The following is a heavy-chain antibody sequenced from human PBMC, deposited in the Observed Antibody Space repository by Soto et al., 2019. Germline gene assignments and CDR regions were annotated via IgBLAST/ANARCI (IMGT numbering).Heavy chain of an antibody. CDR2: INHSGST. Sequence: NPSETLSLTCAVYGGSFSGYYWSWIRQPPGKGLEWIGEINHSGSTNYNPSLKSRVTISVDTSKNQFSLKLSSVTAADTAVYYCARASFIVVVTAIYNWFDPWGQGTLVTVSS. D-gene: IGHD2-21*02. CDR1: GGSFSGYY. CDR3: ARASFIVVVTAIYNWFDP. V-gene: IGHV4-34*01. J-gene: IGHJ5*02.